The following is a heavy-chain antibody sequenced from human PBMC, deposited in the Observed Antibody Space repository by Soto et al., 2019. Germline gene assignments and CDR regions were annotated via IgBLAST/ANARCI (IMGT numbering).Heavy chain of an antibody. D-gene: IGHD2-15*01. CDR3: AKSQGGIVNGMDV. J-gene: IGHJ6*02. Sequence: EVQLVESGGGLVQPGRSLRLSCAASGFSFDEYGMHWVRQAPGKGLEWVSGISWNSGTIGYADSVKGRFSISRDNAKKSLYLQLNSLRAEYRALYYCAKSQGGIVNGMDVWGQGTTVIVSS. CDR2: ISWNSGTI. V-gene: IGHV3-9*01. CDR1: GFSFDEYG.